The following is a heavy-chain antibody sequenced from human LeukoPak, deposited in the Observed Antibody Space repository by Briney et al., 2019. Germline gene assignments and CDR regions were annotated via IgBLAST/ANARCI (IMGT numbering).Heavy chain of an antibody. J-gene: IGHJ4*02. CDR3: ARKDGDG. CDR2: IYNSGST. V-gene: IGHV4-59*01. Sequence: SETLSLTCSVSGVSISSYHWTWIRQPPGEGLEWIGHIYNSGSTNYNPSLRGRVTISLDTSKNQVSLKLSSVTAADTAMYYCARKDGDGWGQGTLVTVSS. CDR1: GVSISSYH. D-gene: IGHD5-24*01.